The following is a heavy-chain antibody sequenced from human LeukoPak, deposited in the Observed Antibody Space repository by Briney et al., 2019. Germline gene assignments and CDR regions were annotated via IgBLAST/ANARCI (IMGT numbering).Heavy chain of an antibody. D-gene: IGHD3-9*01. Sequence: TGGSLRLSCAASGFTFSNYAMNWVRQAPGKGLEWVSAISGSGGSTYYADSVKGRFTISRDNAKNTLYLQMNSLRAEDTAVYYCARAKAGYYDILTGYSHYYYYMDVWGKGTTVTVSS. V-gene: IGHV3-23*01. J-gene: IGHJ6*03. CDR2: ISGSGGST. CDR3: ARAKAGYYDILTGYSHYYYYMDV. CDR1: GFTFSNYA.